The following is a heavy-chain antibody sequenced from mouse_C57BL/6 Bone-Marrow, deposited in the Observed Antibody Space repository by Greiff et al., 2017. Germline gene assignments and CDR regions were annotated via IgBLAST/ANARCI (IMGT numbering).Heavy chain of an antibody. D-gene: IGHD1-1*01. CDR1: GYTFTSYW. J-gene: IGHJ1*03. CDR2: IYPGSGST. CDR3: ARRWVVDWYFDV. Sequence: QVHVKQPGAELVKPGASVKMSCKASGYTFTSYWITWVKLRPGQGLEWIGDIYPGSGSTNYNEKFKSKATLTVDTSSSTAYMQLSSLTSEDSAVYYCARRWVVDWYFDVWGTGTTVTVSS. V-gene: IGHV1-55*01.